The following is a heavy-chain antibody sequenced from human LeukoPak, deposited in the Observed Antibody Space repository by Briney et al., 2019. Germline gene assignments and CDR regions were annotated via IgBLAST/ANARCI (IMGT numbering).Heavy chain of an antibody. V-gene: IGHV3-23*01. CDR2: ISGSGGST. CDR1: GFTFSSYA. Sequence: GGSLRLSCAASGFTFSSYAMSWVRQAPGKGLEWVSAISGSGGSTYYADSVKGRFTISRDNAKNSLYLQMNSLRAEDTAVYYCASTTLAGSRDVWGQGTTVTVSS. J-gene: IGHJ6*02. CDR3: ASTTLAGSRDV. D-gene: IGHD3-3*02.